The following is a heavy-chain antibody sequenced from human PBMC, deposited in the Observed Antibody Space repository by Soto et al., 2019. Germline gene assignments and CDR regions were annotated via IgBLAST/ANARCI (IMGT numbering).Heavy chain of an antibody. J-gene: IGHJ6*02. CDR1: GYTFTGYY. Sequence: ASVKVSCKASGYTFTGYYMHWVRQAPGQGLEWMGWINPNSGGTNYAQKFQGWVTMTRNTSISTAYMELSRLRSDDTAVYYCARDRVKRITIFAYPDYYYYYGMDVWGQGTTVTVSS. CDR2: INPNSGGT. CDR3: ARDRVKRITIFAYPDYYYYYGMDV. V-gene: IGHV1-2*04. D-gene: IGHD3-3*01.